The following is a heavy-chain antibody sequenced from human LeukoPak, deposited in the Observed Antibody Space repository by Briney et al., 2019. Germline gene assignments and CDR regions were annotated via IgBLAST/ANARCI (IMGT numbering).Heavy chain of an antibody. J-gene: IGHJ4*02. D-gene: IGHD1-26*01. CDR1: GFTFSSYG. V-gene: IGHV3-30*03. Sequence: PGRSLRLSCATSGFTFSSYGMHWVRPAPGKGLEWVAVISYDGSNKYYADSVKGRFTISRDNSKNTLYLQMNSLRAEDTAVYYCAREGRRSPAFDYWGQGTLVTVSS. CDR2: ISYDGSNK. CDR3: AREGRRSPAFDY.